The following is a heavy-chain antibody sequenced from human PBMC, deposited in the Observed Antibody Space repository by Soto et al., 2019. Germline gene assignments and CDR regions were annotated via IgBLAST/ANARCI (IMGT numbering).Heavy chain of an antibody. D-gene: IGHD6-6*01. J-gene: IGHJ4*02. CDR3: AKGSEFSNSYTLDFDF. CDR1: GVTFSSYA. V-gene: IGHV3-23*01. Sequence: GSQRLSCAASGVTFSSYAVSWVRQDPGKGLEWVSAISGSGGSTYYAASVKGRFTISRDNTKNTLYLQMDSLTAEDTAVYYCAKGSEFSNSYTLDFDFWGQGALVTVSS. CDR2: ISGSGGST.